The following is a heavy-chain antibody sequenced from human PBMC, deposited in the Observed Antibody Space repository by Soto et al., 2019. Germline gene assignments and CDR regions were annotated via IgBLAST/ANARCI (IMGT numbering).Heavy chain of an antibody. CDR3: AIGPDGDFDVGSLDL. D-gene: IGHD2-21*01. V-gene: IGHV3-30-3*01. J-gene: IGHJ5*02. Sequence: QEQLEESGGGVVQPGRSLRLSCAASGFTFSNYAMHWVRQAPVKGLDWIGLISYDGSRKYYTDYVKGRIIISRDTSRNTLYLHMNSLTPEDTALYFCAIGPDGDFDVGSLDLWGRGTLVTVSS. CDR1: GFTFSNYA. CDR2: ISYDGSRK.